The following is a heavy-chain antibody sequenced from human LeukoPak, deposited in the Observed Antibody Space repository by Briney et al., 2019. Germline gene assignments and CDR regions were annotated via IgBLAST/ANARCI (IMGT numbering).Heavy chain of an antibody. CDR2: IFLIFGTA. CDR3: ARVVYSNYGYYYSHMDV. V-gene: IGHV1-69*13. Sequence: SVKVSCTASGGTFSSYAISWGRQAPGQGLGWMGGIFLIFGTANYAQKFQGRVTSTADESTRTAYMDLSRLRSEDTAVYYRARVVYSNYGYYYSHMDVWGKGTTVTVSS. J-gene: IGHJ6*03. CDR1: GGTFSSYA. D-gene: IGHD4-11*01.